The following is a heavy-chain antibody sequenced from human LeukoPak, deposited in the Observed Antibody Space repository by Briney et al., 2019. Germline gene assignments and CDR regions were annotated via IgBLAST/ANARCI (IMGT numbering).Heavy chain of an antibody. D-gene: IGHD3-16*01. V-gene: IGHV1-2*04. CDR2: INPNSGGT. CDR1: GYTFNDYY. CDR3: ARDRGRGGLSSAFDI. J-gene: IGHJ3*02. Sequence: GASVKVSCKASGYTFNDYYIHWVRQAPGHGLEWMGWINPNSGGTKYAQKFLGWVTMTRDTSINTAYMELSRLRSDDTAEYYCARDRGRGGLSSAFDIWGQGTMVTVSS.